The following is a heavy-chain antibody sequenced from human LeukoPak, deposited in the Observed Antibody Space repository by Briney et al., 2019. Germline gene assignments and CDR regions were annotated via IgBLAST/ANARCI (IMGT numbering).Heavy chain of an antibody. J-gene: IGHJ4*02. CDR3: AKVLSSYYYDSSGYSYFDY. CDR1: GFTFSSYA. CDR2: ISGSGGST. D-gene: IGHD3-22*01. Sequence: PGGSLRLSCAASGFTFSSYAMSWVRQAPGKGLEWVSAISGSGGSTYYADSVKGRFTISRGNSKNTLYLQMNSLRAEDTAVYYCAKVLSSYYYDSSGYSYFDYWGQGTLVTVSS. V-gene: IGHV3-23*01.